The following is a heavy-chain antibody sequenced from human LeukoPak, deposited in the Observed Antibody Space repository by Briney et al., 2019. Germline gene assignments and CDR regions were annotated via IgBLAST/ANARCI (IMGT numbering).Heavy chain of an antibody. Sequence: SETLSLTCTVSGGSISSYYWSWIRQPPGKGLEWIGYIYYSGSTNYNPSLKSRVTISVDTSKNQFSLKLSSVTAADTAVYYCARVLWFGELRYYMDVWGKGATVTISS. CDR2: IYYSGST. J-gene: IGHJ6*03. CDR1: GGSISSYY. CDR3: ARVLWFGELRYYMDV. D-gene: IGHD3-10*01. V-gene: IGHV4-59*01.